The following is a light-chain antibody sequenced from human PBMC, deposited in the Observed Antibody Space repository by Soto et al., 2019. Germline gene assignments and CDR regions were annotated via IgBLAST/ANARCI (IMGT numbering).Light chain of an antibody. J-gene: IGKJ1*01. V-gene: IGKV1-39*01. CDR2: SIS. CDR1: QRISEF. CDR3: QQTYSTPWT. Sequence: DIQMTQSPSSLSASIGDRVTITCRASQRISEFLNWYQQKPGKPPRLLIYSISSFGSGVPSRFSGSVSGTLFSLSISNLQPADVATYHCQQTYSTPWTFGQGTRVDIK.